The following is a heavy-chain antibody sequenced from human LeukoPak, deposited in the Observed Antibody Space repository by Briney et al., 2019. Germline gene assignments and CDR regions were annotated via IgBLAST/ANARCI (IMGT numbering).Heavy chain of an antibody. CDR2: IYPDDSDS. V-gene: IGHV5-51*01. CDR1: GYSFTTYW. CDR3: VRQRGSSGTINHFDP. Sequence: GASLKISCVTSGYSFTTYWIGWVRQLPGTGLEWVGAIYPDDSDSRYSPSFQGQVVISADRSIRTAYLQWNSLKTSDTAMYYCVRQRGSSGTINHFDPWGQGTLVTVSS. D-gene: IGHD3-10*01. J-gene: IGHJ5*02.